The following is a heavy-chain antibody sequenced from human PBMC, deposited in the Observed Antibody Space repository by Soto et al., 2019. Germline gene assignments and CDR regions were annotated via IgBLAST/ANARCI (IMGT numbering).Heavy chain of an antibody. J-gene: IGHJ3*02. CDR3: ARDIVVVVAALSDTDAFDI. V-gene: IGHV1-18*01. CDR1: GYTFTSYG. CDR2: ISAYNGNT. D-gene: IGHD2-15*01. Sequence: ASVKVSCKASGYTFTSYGISWVRQAPGQGLERMGWISAYNGNTNYAQKLQGRVTMTTDTSTSTAYMELRSLRSDDTAVYYCARDIVVVVAALSDTDAFDIWGQGTMVTVSS.